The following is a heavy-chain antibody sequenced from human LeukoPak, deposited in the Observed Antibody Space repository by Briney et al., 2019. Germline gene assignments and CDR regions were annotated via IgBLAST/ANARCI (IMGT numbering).Heavy chain of an antibody. V-gene: IGHV4-61*01. CDR2: IYYSGST. Sequence: SETLSLTCTVSGGSVSSGSYYWSWIRQPPGKGLEWIGYIYYSGSTNYNPSLKSRVTISVDTSKNQFSLKLSSVTAADTAVYYCARGEYYFDYWGQGTLVTVSS. CDR3: ARGEYYFDY. CDR1: GGSVSSGSYY. D-gene: IGHD3-16*01. J-gene: IGHJ4*02.